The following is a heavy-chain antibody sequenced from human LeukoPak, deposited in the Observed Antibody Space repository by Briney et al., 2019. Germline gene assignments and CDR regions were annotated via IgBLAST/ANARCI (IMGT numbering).Heavy chain of an antibody. V-gene: IGHV3-33*01. D-gene: IGHD3-10*01. CDR2: IWYDGSNK. CDR3: ARDEVMGITMVRGVLYYFDY. J-gene: IGHJ4*02. Sequence: QPGGSLRLSCAASGFTFSSYGMHWVRQAPGKGLEWVAVIWYDGSNKYYADSVKGRFTISRDNSKNTLYLQMNSLRAEDTAVYYCARDEVMGITMVRGVLYYFDYWGQGTLVTVSS. CDR1: GFTFSSYG.